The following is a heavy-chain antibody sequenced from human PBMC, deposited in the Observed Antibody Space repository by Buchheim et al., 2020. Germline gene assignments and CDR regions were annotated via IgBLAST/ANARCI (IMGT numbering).Heavy chain of an antibody. V-gene: IGHV4-59*01. Sequence: QVQLQESGPGLVKPSETLSLTCSVSGASISSYYWSWIRQPPGKGLEWIGFVYDSGSTSYNPSLKNRVTISVDTSKNQFSLKLSSVIAADTAVYFCARDLTYGYFDYWGQGTL. CDR1: GASISSYY. D-gene: IGHD2-8*01. J-gene: IGHJ4*02. CDR2: VYDSGST. CDR3: ARDLTYGYFDY.